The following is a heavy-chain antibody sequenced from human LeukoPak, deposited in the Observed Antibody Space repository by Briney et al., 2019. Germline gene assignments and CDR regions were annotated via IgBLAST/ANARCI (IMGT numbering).Heavy chain of an antibody. V-gene: IGHV4-34*01. CDR1: GGSFSGYY. CDR2: INHSGST. D-gene: IGHD6-6*01. CDR3: ARGSPRGSSSRFDP. J-gene: IGHJ5*02. Sequence: SETLSLTCAVYGGSFSGYYWSWIRQPPGKGLEWIGEINHSGSTNYNPSLKGRVTISVDTSKNQFSLKLSSVTAADTAVYYCARGSPRGSSSRFDPWGQGTLVTVSS.